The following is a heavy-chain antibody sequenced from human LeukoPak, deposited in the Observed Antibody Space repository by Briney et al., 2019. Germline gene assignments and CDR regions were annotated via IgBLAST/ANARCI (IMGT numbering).Heavy chain of an antibody. Sequence: PGGSLRISCAASGFAVISNYMNWVRQAAGKGLEWVAVIYSGGSAYYADSVKGRFTIPRDNFKNTLYLQMNSLRAEDSAVYYCASPGGGYDDSKYLQHWGQGTLVTVSS. CDR2: IYSGGSA. CDR3: ASPGGGYDDSKYLQH. J-gene: IGHJ1*01. V-gene: IGHV3-53*05. CDR1: GFAVISNY. D-gene: IGHD3-22*01.